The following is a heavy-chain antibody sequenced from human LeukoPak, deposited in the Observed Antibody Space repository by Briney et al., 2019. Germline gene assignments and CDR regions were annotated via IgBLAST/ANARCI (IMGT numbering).Heavy chain of an antibody. J-gene: IGHJ6*02. D-gene: IGHD2-2*01. CDR3: ARDDIVVVPAANGMDV. CDR2: ISYDGSNK. V-gene: IGHV3-30-3*01. CDR1: GFTFSSYA. Sequence: GGSLRLSCAASGFTFSSYAMHWVRQAPGKGLEWVAVISYDGSNKYYADSVKGRLTISRDNSKNTLYLQMNSLRAEDTAVYHCARDDIVVVPAANGMDVWGQGTTVTVSS.